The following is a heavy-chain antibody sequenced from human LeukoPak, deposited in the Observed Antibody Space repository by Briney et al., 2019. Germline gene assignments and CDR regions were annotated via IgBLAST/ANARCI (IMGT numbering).Heavy chain of an antibody. Sequence: SVKASCKASGGTLSTYAVSWVRQAPGQGLEWMGTIIPVFGTPTYAQKFQGRVTISTDESTSTAYMELSSLRSEDTAVYYCARWKGGFSSGYNHWGQGTLVTVSS. D-gene: IGHD5-18*01. J-gene: IGHJ5*02. CDR3: ARWKGGFSSGYNH. V-gene: IGHV1-69*05. CDR2: IIPVFGTP. CDR1: GGTLSTYA.